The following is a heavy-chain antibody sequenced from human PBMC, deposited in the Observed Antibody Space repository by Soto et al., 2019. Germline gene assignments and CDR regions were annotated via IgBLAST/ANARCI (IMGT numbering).Heavy chain of an antibody. CDR2: IWYDGSNK. Sequence: PGVSLRLSCAASGFPFSSYAMHWVRQAPGKGLEWVAVIWYDGSNKYYADSVKGRFTISRDNSKNTLYLQMNSLRAEDTAVYYCARGAAFGRLRLGESQDYWGQGNRVTVFS. V-gene: IGHV3-33*08. D-gene: IGHD3-16*01. J-gene: IGHJ4*02. CDR3: ARGAAFGRLRLGESQDY. CDR1: GFPFSSYA.